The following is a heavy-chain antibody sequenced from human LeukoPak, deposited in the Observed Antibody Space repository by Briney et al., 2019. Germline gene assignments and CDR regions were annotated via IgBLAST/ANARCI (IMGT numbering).Heavy chain of an antibody. V-gene: IGHV3-23*01. CDR2: ISGSGGST. Sequence: GGSLRLSCAASGFTFSSYAMSWVRQAPGKGLEWVSAISGSGGSTYYADSVKGRFTISRDNSKNTLYLQMNSLRAEDTAVYYCAKGGFSGYDSSNWFDPWGQGTLVTVSP. CDR1: GFTFSSYA. J-gene: IGHJ5*02. D-gene: IGHD5-12*01. CDR3: AKGGFSGYDSSNWFDP.